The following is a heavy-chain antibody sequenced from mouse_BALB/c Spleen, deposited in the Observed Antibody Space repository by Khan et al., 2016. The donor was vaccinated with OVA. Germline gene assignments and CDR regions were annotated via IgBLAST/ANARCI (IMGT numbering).Heavy chain of an antibody. J-gene: IGHJ3*01. Sequence: EVQLQESGPELMKPGASVKISCKASGYSFTDYYIHWVKQSHGQSLEWIGYIDPFNGSTNFNQKFKGTATLTVDKSSSTAYMHLNSLTSEDSAVYSCTRLGTTGWFAYWGQGTLVTVSA. CDR2: IDPFNGST. CDR1: GYSFTDYY. D-gene: IGHD1-1*01. CDR3: TRLGTTGWFAY. V-gene: IGHV1S135*01.